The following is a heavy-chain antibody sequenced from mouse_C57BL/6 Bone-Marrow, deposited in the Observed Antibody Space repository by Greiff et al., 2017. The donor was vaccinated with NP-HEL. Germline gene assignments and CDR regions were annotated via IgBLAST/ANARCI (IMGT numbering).Heavy chain of an antibody. Sequence: VQLQQSGAELARPGASVKLSCKASGYTFTSYGISWVKQRTGQGLEWIGEIYPRSGNTYYNEKFKGKATLTADKSSSTAYMELRSLTSEDSAVYFCAHYGSSSFAYWGQGTLVTVSA. D-gene: IGHD1-1*01. CDR2: IYPRSGNT. CDR1: GYTFTSYG. CDR3: AHYGSSSFAY. V-gene: IGHV1-81*01. J-gene: IGHJ3*01.